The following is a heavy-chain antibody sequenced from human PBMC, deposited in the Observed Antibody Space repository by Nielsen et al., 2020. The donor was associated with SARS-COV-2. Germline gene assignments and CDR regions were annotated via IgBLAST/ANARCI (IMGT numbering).Heavy chain of an antibody. CDR1: GGSFSGYS. D-gene: IGHD3-3*01. CDR3: AGPFGVVIPYYMDH. Sequence: SETLSFTCSVHGGSFSGYSWNWIRQPPGKGLEWIGEIDPSGRTNYNPSLKSRVTMTLDPSENEFSLKLSPVTAADTAVYYCAGPFGVVIPYYMDHWGKGTTVTVSS. V-gene: IGHV4-34*01. CDR2: IDPSGRT. J-gene: IGHJ6*03.